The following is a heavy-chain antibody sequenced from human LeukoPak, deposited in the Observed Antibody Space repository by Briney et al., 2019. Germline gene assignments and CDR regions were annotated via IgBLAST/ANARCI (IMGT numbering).Heavy chain of an antibody. CDR2: IWYDEITK. Sequence: WIRQAPGKGLEWLAFIWYDEITKNYADSVKGRLTISRDNSKNTLYVQMNSLRPDDTAVYYCAKDSSDYYFDYWGQGTLVTVSS. J-gene: IGHJ4*02. CDR3: AKDSSDYYFDY. D-gene: IGHD3-22*01. V-gene: IGHV3-30*02.